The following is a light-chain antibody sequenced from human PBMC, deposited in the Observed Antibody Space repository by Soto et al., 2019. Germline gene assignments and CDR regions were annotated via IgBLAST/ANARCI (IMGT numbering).Light chain of an antibody. J-gene: IGKJ1*01. Sequence: DIVMAQSPDSLAVSLGERATINCKSSQSVLYSSNNKNYLAWYQQKPGQPPNLLLYWASTRGSGVPDRFSGSGSATDFNLTIASLQAEDVAVYYCHQYYTTPWTFGQGTKVEIK. CDR1: QSVLYSSNNKNY. CDR2: WAS. V-gene: IGKV4-1*01. CDR3: HQYYTTPWT.